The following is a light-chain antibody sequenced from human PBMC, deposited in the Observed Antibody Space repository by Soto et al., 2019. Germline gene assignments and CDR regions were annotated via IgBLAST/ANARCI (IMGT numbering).Light chain of an antibody. CDR1: ERPSSVY. J-gene: IGKJ5*01. Sequence: ENGLAQSPGTLSLAPGERGTLSCRASERPSSVYLPWYQQRPGQPPRLLIYGASNRATGIPDRFSGSGSGTDFTLIINRLEPEDVAIYYCQQYGGSPRITFGQGTRLEIK. V-gene: IGKV3-20*01. CDR3: QQYGGSPRIT. CDR2: GAS.